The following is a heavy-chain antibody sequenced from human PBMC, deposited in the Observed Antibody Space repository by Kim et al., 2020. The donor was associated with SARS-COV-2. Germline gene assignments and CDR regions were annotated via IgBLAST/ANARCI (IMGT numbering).Heavy chain of an antibody. CDR2: INPNSGGT. CDR1: GYTFTGYY. CDR3: ARDGSGSYWGGGDY. V-gene: IGHV1-2*02. D-gene: IGHD1-26*01. J-gene: IGHJ4*02. Sequence: ASVKVSCKASGYTFTGYYMHWVRQAPGQGLEWMGWINPNSGGTNYAQKFQGRVTMTRDTSISTAYMELSRLRSDDTAVYYCARDGSGSYWGGGDYWGQGTRGTVSS.